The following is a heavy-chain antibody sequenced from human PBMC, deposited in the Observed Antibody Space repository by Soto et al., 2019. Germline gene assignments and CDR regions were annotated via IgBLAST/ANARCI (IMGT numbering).Heavy chain of an antibody. CDR2: ISYDGRNK. CDR1: GFTFSSYA. CDR3: VRDTAYCSGGTCYSSHDMDV. V-gene: IGHV3-30*04. D-gene: IGHD2-15*01. J-gene: IGHJ6*02. Sequence: LRLSCAASGFTFSSYAMHWVRQAPGKGLEWVAVISYDGRNKYYADSVKGRFTISRDNSKNTLYLEMNSLRVEDTAVYHCVRDTAYCSGGTCYSSHDMDVWGQGTTVTVSS.